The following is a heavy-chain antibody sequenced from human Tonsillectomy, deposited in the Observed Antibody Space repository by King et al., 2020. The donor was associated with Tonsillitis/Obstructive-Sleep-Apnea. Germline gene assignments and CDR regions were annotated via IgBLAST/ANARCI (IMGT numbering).Heavy chain of an antibody. Sequence: QLQESGPGLVKPSETLSLTCSVSGGSISSYYWSWIRQPSGKGLEWIGYIYYSGSTKYNPSLKSRVTISVDTSKNQFSLKLSSVTAADTAVYYCAREALDAFDIWGQGTMVTVSS. CDR3: AREALDAFDI. V-gene: IGHV4-59*01. J-gene: IGHJ3*02. CDR1: GGSISSYY. CDR2: IYYSGST.